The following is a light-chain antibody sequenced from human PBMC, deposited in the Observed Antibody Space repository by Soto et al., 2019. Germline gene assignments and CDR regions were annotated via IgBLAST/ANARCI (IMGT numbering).Light chain of an antibody. V-gene: IGLV2-8*01. CDR1: SSDVGAYNY. Sequence: ALSXPRSASGSPGQSITISCTGTSSDVGAYNYVSWYQQHPGKAPKLMIHEVSKRPSGVPDRFSASKSGNTASLTVSGLQAEDEADYYCSSHGGSNNFYVFGTGTKVTVL. CDR3: SSHGGSNNFYV. J-gene: IGLJ1*01. CDR2: EVS.